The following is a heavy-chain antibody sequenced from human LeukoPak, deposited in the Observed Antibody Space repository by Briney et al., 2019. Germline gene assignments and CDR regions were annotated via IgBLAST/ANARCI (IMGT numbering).Heavy chain of an antibody. Sequence: GGSLRLSCAASGFTFSSYAMHWVRQAPGKGLEYVSAISSNGGSTYYANSVKGSFTISRDNSKNTLYLQMGSLRAEDMAVYYCARDARYYDFWSGSYYGMDVWGQGTTVTVSS. J-gene: IGHJ6*02. D-gene: IGHD3-3*01. V-gene: IGHV3-64*01. CDR2: ISSNGGST. CDR3: ARDARYYDFWSGSYYGMDV. CDR1: GFTFSSYA.